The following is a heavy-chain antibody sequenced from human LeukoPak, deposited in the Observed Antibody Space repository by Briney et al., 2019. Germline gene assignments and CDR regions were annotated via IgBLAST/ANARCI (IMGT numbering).Heavy chain of an antibody. J-gene: IGHJ5*02. V-gene: IGHV1-46*01. D-gene: IGHD4-23*01. CDR3: ARGTNTVVTPGAWFDP. Sequence: ASVKVSCKASGYTFTSYYMHWVRQAPGQGLEWMGIINPSGGSTSYAQKFQGRVTMTRDMSTSTVYMELSSLRSEDTAVYYCARGTNTVVTPGAWFDPWGQGTLVTVSS. CDR2: INPSGGST. CDR1: GYTFTSYY.